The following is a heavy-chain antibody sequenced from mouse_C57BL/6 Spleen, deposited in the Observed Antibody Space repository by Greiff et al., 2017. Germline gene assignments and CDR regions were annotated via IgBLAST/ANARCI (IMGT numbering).Heavy chain of an antibody. D-gene: IGHD1-1*01. CDR3: TINDYGSSFSYWYFDV. CDR1: GFNIKDDY. Sequence: EVQLQQSGAELVRPGASVKLSCTASGFNIKDDYMHWVKQRPEQGLEWIGWIDPENGDTEYASKFQGKATITADTSSNTAYLQLSSLPSDDTAVYYCTINDYGSSFSYWYFDVWGTGTTVTVSS. V-gene: IGHV14-4*01. CDR2: IDPENGDT. J-gene: IGHJ1*03.